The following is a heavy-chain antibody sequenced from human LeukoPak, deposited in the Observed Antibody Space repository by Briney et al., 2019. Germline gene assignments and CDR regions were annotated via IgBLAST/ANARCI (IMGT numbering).Heavy chain of an antibody. CDR2: IYYSGST. Sequence: SSETLSLTCTVSGGSMSSYYWSWIRQPPGKGLEWIGYIYYSGSTNYNPSLKSRVTISVDTSKNQFSLKLSSVTAADTAVYYCARRYCSGGSCYSALDYWGQGALVTVSS. D-gene: IGHD2-15*01. J-gene: IGHJ4*02. V-gene: IGHV4-59*01. CDR3: ARRYCSGGSCYSALDY. CDR1: GGSMSSYY.